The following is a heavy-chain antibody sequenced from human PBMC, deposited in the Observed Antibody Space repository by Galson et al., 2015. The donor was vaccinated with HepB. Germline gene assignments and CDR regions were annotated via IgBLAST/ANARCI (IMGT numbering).Heavy chain of an antibody. V-gene: IGHV1-2*02. CDR1: GYTFTGYY. CDR3: ARIPYYYGPFDY. Sequence: SVKVFCKASGYTFTGYYMHWVRQAPGQGLEWMGWINPNSGGTNYAQKFQGRVTMTRDTSISTAYMELSRLRSDDTAVYYCARIPYYYGPFDYWGQGTLVTVSS. D-gene: IGHD3-10*01. J-gene: IGHJ4*02. CDR2: INPNSGGT.